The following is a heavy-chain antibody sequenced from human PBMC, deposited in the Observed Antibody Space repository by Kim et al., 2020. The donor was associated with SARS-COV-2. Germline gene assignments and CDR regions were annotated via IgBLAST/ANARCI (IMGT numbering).Heavy chain of an antibody. Sequence: GGSLRLSCAASGFTFDDYTMHWVRQAPGKGLEWVSLISWDGGSTYYADSVKGRFTISRDNSKNSLYLQMNSLRTEDTALYYCAKDGSYNWNYGRSSPEYYFDYWGRGTLVTVSS. CDR1: GFTFDDYT. CDR3: AKDGSYNWNYGRSSPEYYFDY. V-gene: IGHV3-43*01. J-gene: IGHJ4*02. CDR2: ISWDGGST. D-gene: IGHD1-7*01.